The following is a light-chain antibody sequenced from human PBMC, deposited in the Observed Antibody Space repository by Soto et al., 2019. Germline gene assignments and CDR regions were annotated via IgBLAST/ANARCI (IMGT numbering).Light chain of an antibody. Sequence: DIQMSQSPSTLSAFVGDRVTITCRASQSIGILLAWYQQKPGEAPQLLMYGASRLERGVPSRFSGSGSGTAFTLTINSLQPDDFATYYCQQYNDYSSWTFGQGTKVEMK. CDR2: GAS. J-gene: IGKJ1*01. V-gene: IGKV1-5*01. CDR1: QSIGIL. CDR3: QQYNDYSSWT.